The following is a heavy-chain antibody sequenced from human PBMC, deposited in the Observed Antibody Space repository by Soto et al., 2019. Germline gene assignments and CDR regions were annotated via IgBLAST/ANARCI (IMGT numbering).Heavy chain of an antibody. CDR1: GFTVSSKY. V-gene: IGHV3-53*02. CDR2: LYSDGNT. J-gene: IGHJ4*02. CDR3: ARGRGTCVVTTCYLPFDS. Sequence: EVQLVETGGGLIQPGGALILSCAASGFTVSSKYMSWLRQAPGKGLEWVSILYSDGNTYYADSVKGRFTVSRDNSKNTRNLQMTSLRPEDTAVYFCARGRGTCVVTTCYLPFDSWGQGALVTVSS. D-gene: IGHD2-2*01.